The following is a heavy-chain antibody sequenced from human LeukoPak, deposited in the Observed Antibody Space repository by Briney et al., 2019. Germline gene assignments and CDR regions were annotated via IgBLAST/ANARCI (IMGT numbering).Heavy chain of an antibody. D-gene: IGHD3-22*01. CDR1: GFTFSDYY. CDR2: ISSGGSAR. Sequence: GGSLRLSYAASGFTFSDYYMSWIRQAPGKGLQWVSHISSGGSARYYADSVKGRFTISRDNTKNSLYLQMNSLRAEDTAVYYCVRGDYSDSSGPGYWGQGTLVTVSS. V-gene: IGHV3-11*01. J-gene: IGHJ4*02. CDR3: VRGDYSDSSGPGY.